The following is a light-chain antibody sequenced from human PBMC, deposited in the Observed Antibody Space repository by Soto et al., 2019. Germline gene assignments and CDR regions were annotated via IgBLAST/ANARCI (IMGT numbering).Light chain of an antibody. J-gene: IGKJ4*01. CDR3: QQYGTSALT. Sequence: EIVLTQSPRTLSLSPGESATLSCTASQSVRSNSLAWYQQKPGQAPRLLMFGASGRATGTPPRFSGRGSGTDFTLTISRLEPEDFAVYYCQQYGTSALTFGGGTEVDI. CDR1: QSVRSNS. CDR2: GAS. V-gene: IGKV3-20*01.